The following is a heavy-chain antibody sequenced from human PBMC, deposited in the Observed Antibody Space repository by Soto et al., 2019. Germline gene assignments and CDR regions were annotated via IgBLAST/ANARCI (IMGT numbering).Heavy chain of an antibody. CDR2: IYPGDSDT. D-gene: IGHD3-22*01. CDR1: GYSFTSYW. CDR3: ARLNRISSDYYDSSGYYYYGMDV. Sequence: GESLKISCKGSGYSFTSYWIGWVRQMPGKGLEWMGIIYPGDSDTRYSPSFQGQVTISADKSISTAYLQWSSLKASDTAMYYCARLNRISSDYYDSSGYYYYGMDVWGQGTTVTVSS. J-gene: IGHJ6*02. V-gene: IGHV5-51*01.